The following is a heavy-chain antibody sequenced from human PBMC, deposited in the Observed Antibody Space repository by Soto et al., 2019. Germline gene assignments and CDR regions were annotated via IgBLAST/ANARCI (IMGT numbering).Heavy chain of an antibody. CDR1: GFTFSSYA. Sequence: PGGSLRLSCAASGFTFSSYAMSWVRQAPGKGLEWVSAISGSGGSTYYADSVKGRFTISRDNSKNTLYLQMNSLRAEDTAVYYCAKDPKGTVVGATTYFDYWGQGTLVTVSS. D-gene: IGHD1-26*01. CDR3: AKDPKGTVVGATTYFDY. CDR2: ISGSGGST. V-gene: IGHV3-23*01. J-gene: IGHJ4*02.